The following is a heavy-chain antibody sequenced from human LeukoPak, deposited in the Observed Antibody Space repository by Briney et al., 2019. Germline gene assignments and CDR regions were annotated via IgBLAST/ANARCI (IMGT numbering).Heavy chain of an antibody. CDR3: ARGYCSSTSCLFDY. CDR1: GYTFTGYY. D-gene: IGHD2-2*01. CDR2: INPKSGDT. V-gene: IGHV1-2*06. Sequence: ASVKVSCKASGYTFTGYYMHWVRQAPGHGLEWMGRINPKSGDTNYAQKFQGRVTMTRDTSISTAYMELSRLRSDDTAVYYCARGYCSSTSCLFDYWGQGTLVTVSS. J-gene: IGHJ4*02.